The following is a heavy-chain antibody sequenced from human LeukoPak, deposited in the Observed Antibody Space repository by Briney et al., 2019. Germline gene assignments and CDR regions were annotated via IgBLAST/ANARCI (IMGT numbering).Heavy chain of an antibody. Sequence: SGTLSLTCGVSGGSITTTNWWSWVRQPPGQGLEWIGEIHLSGRTNYNPSLNSRVTLALDTSKNHLSLSLTSVTSADTAVYYCSRENGAFSPFGYWGQGTLVTVPS. CDR1: GGSITTTNW. J-gene: IGHJ4*02. D-gene: IGHD2-8*01. CDR2: IHLSGRT. CDR3: SRENGAFSPFGY. V-gene: IGHV4-4*02.